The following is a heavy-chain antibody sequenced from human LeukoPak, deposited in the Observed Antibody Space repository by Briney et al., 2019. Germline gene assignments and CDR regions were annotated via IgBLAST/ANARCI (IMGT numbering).Heavy chain of an antibody. J-gene: IGHJ4*02. CDR2: ISGSGGST. CDR1: VSSYA. V-gene: IGHV3-23*01. Sequence: QPGGSLRLSCAASVSSYAMSWVRQAPGKGLEWVSTISGSGGSTYYADSVKGRFTISRDNSKNTLYLQMNSLRAEDTAVYYCAKLGDILTGYPYYFDYWGQGTLVTVSS. CDR3: AKLGDILTGYPYYFDY. D-gene: IGHD3-9*01.